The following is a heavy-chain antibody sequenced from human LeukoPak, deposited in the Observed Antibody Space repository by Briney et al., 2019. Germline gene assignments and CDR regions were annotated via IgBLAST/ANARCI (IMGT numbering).Heavy chain of an antibody. CDR3: ARGRIAVAEDWFDP. CDR2: IIPIFGTA. J-gene: IGHJ5*02. Sequence: ASVKVSCKASGGTFSSYAISWVRQAPGQGLEWMGGIIPIFGTANYAQKFQGRVTMTTDTSTSTAYMELRSLRSDDTAVYYCARGRIAVAEDWFDPWGQGTLVTVSS. CDR1: GGTFSSYA. D-gene: IGHD6-19*01. V-gene: IGHV1-69*05.